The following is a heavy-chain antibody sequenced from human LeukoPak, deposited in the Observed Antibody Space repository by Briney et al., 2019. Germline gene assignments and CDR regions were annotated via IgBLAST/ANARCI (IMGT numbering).Heavy chain of an antibody. CDR1: GFTFSSYE. Sequence: PGGSLRLSCAASGFTFSSYEMNWVRQAPGKGLEWIGYIYYSGSTNYNPSLKSRVTISVDTSKNQFSLKLSSVTAADTAVYYCARGNYYYYYYMDVWGKGTTVTVSS. J-gene: IGHJ6*03. V-gene: IGHV4-59*01. D-gene: IGHD4-11*01. CDR3: ARGNYYYYYYMDV. CDR2: IYYSGST.